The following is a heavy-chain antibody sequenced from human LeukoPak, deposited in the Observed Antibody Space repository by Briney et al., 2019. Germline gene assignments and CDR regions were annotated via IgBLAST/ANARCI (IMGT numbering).Heavy chain of an antibody. CDR3: ARSCYSYGLHDAFDI. J-gene: IGHJ3*02. Sequence: PGGSLRLSCAASGFTFRSYAMHWVRQAPGKGLEWVAVISYDGSNKYYADSVKGRFTISRDNSKNTLYLQMNSLRAEDTAVYYCARSCYSYGLHDAFDIWGQGTMVTVSS. D-gene: IGHD5-18*01. V-gene: IGHV3-30-3*01. CDR2: ISYDGSNK. CDR1: GFTFRSYA.